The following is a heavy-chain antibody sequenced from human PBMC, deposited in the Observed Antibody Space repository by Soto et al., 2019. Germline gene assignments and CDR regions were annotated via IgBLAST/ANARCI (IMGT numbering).Heavy chain of an antibody. CDR3: ARVRVGATSLGFSSRDFYYFDY. Sequence: SVKVSCKASGGTFSSYTISWVRQAPGQGLEWMGRIIPILGIANYAQKFQGRVTITADKSTSTAYMELSSLRSEDTAVYYCARVRVGATSLGFSSRDFYYFDYWGQGTLVTVSS. J-gene: IGHJ4*02. D-gene: IGHD1-26*01. CDR2: IIPILGIA. CDR1: GGTFSSYT. V-gene: IGHV1-69*02.